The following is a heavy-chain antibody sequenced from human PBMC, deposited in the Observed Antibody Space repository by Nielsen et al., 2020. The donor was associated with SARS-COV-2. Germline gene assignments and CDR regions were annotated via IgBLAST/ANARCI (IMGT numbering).Heavy chain of an antibody. Sequence: SETLSLTCNVSGGSLSSGAYSWSWIRQPPGKGLEWIGYIFRDGSNHYNASLKGRITISMDTPKSQFSLKMTSVTAADTAVYFCARSRRYYDVLIGTTKNYGMDVWGQGTPVTVTS. CDR2: IFRDGSN. J-gene: IGHJ6*02. D-gene: IGHD3-9*01. V-gene: IGHV4-30-4*07. CDR3: ARSRRYYDVLIGTTKNYGMDV. CDR1: GGSLSSGAYS.